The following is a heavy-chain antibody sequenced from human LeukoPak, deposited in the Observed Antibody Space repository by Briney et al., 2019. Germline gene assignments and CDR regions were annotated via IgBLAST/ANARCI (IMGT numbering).Heavy chain of an antibody. CDR3: ARDPYSGYDRSLDV. D-gene: IGHD5-12*01. V-gene: IGHV3-74*01. CDR2: INGDGSST. CDR1: GFTFSSYW. J-gene: IGHJ6*02. Sequence: PGGSLRLSWAASGFTFSSYWMHWVRQAPGKRLVWVSRINGDGSSTNYADSVRGRFTISRDNAKNTLYLQMNSLRAEDTAVFYCARDPYSGYDRSLDVWGQGTTVTVSS.